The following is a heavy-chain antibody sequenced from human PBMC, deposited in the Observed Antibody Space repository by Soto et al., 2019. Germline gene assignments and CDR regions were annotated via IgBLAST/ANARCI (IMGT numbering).Heavy chain of an antibody. D-gene: IGHD4-17*01. J-gene: IGHJ4*02. Sequence: PSETLSLTCAVSGGSISSYYWSWIRQPPGKGLEWIGYIYYSGSTNYNPSLKSRVTISVDTSKNQFSLKLSSVTAADTPVYYCANSYGDYVYYWGQGTLVTVSS. CDR3: ANSYGDYVYY. CDR1: GGSISSYY. CDR2: IYYSGST. V-gene: IGHV4-59*01.